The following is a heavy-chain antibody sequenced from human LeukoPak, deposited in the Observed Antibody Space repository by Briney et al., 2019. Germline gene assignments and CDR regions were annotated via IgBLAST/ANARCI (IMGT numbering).Heavy chain of an antibody. CDR2: IYSGGST. V-gene: IGHV3-53*01. CDR1: GFTVSSNY. CDR3: ARDREAARYDY. Sequence: GGSLRLSCAASGFTVSSNYMSWVRQAPGKGLEWVSVIYSGGSTYYADSVKGRFTISRDNSKNTLYLQMNSLRAEDTAVYYCARDREAARYDYWGQGTLVTVSS. J-gene: IGHJ4*02. D-gene: IGHD6-6*01.